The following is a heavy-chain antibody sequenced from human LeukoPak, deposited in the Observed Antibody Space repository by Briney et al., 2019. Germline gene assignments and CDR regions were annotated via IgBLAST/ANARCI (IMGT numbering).Heavy chain of an antibody. J-gene: IGHJ4*02. CDR3: AKDPTDFDSSGQTYFDY. D-gene: IGHD3-22*01. Sequence: GGSLRLSCEASGFTFNTYSMNWARQAPGKGLEWVSYIRSSGSTIYYADSVKGRFTISRDNAKNSLYLQMNSLRAEDTAVYYCAKDPTDFDSSGQTYFDYWGQGTLVTVSS. CDR2: IRSSGSTI. CDR1: GFTFNTYS. V-gene: IGHV3-48*04.